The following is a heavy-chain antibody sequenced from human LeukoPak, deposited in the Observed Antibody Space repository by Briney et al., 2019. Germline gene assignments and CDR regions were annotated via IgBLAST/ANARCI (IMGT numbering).Heavy chain of an antibody. V-gene: IGHV1-2*02. Sequence: GASVKVSCKASGYTFTGYYMHWARQAPGQGLEWMGWINPNSGGTNYAQKFQGRVTMTRDTSISTAYMELSRLRSDDTAVYYCARDRVLGYCSGGSCYIHWGQGTLVTVSS. D-gene: IGHD2-15*01. J-gene: IGHJ4*02. CDR3: ARDRVLGYCSGGSCYIH. CDR1: GYTFTGYY. CDR2: INPNSGGT.